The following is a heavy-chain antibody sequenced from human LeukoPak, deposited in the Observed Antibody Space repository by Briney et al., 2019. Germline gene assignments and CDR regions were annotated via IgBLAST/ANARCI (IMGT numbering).Heavy chain of an antibody. CDR1: GFTFDDYA. CDR2: ISGNSGSI. CDR3: AKDTHARYSYGYFQH. D-gene: IGHD5-18*01. V-gene: IGHV3-9*01. Sequence: GGSLRLSCAASGFTFDDYAMHWVRQAPGKGLEWVSGISGNSGSIGYADSVKGRFTISRDNAKNSLYLQMNSLRAEDTALYYCAKDTHARYSYGYFQHWGQGTLVTVSS. J-gene: IGHJ1*01.